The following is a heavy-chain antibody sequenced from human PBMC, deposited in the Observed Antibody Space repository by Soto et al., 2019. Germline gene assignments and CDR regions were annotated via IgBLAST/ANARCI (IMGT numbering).Heavy chain of an antibody. Sequence: GASVKVSCKASGYTFTSYGISWVRQAPGQGLEWMGWISAYNGNTNYAQKLQGRVTMTTDTSTSTAYIELRSLRSDDTAVYYCARSESDPVTADIWGQGTMVTVSS. V-gene: IGHV1-18*01. D-gene: IGHD4-4*01. CDR3: ARSESDPVTADI. CDR2: ISAYNGNT. CDR1: GYTFTSYG. J-gene: IGHJ3*02.